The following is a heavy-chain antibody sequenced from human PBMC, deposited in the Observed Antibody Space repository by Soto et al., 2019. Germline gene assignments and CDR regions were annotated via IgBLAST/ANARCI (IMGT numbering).Heavy chain of an antibody. Sequence: RASVKVSCKASGGTFGSDAITWVRQAPGQGLEWVGRIIPIFGTTNYAQNLQGRVTISADKSTLTSYMELHSLTSDDTALYYCARDRTDSGYYTNWLDPWGQGTQVIVSS. D-gene: IGHD3-22*01. CDR3: ARDRTDSGYYTNWLDP. CDR2: IIPIFGTT. V-gene: IGHV1-69*06. J-gene: IGHJ5*02. CDR1: GGTFGSDA.